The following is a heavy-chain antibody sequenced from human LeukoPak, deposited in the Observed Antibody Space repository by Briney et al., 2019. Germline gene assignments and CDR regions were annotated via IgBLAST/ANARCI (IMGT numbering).Heavy chain of an antibody. CDR2: ISSSDTTI. Sequence: GGSLRLSCAASGFTLGSYEMNWVRQAPGKGLEWISFISSSDTTIYYADSVKGRFTISRDNAKNSLYLQMNSLRAEDTAVYYCARGSRTFDWLLSAYFDYWGQGTLVTVSS. J-gene: IGHJ4*02. V-gene: IGHV3-48*03. D-gene: IGHD3-9*01. CDR3: ARGSRTFDWLLSAYFDY. CDR1: GFTLGSYE.